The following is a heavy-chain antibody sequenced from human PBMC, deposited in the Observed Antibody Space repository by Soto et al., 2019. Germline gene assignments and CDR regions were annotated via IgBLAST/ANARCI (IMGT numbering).Heavy chain of an antibody. CDR3: AKLYSSGWYYFDY. J-gene: IGHJ4*02. Sequence: GGSLRLSCAASGFSFSSYAMSWVRQAPGKGLEWVSAISGSGGSTYYADSVKGRFTISRDNSKNTLYLQMNSLRAEDTAVYYCAKLYSSGWYYFDYWGQGTLVTVSS. CDR1: GFSFSSYA. CDR2: ISGSGGST. D-gene: IGHD6-19*01. V-gene: IGHV3-23*01.